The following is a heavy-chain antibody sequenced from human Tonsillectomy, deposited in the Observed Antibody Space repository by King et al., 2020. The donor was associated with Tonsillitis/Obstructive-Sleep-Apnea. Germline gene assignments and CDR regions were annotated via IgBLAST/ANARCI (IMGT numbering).Heavy chain of an antibody. CDR3: ARHSTMTTWGFYYYMDV. V-gene: IGHV3-11*05. J-gene: IGHJ6*03. D-gene: IGHD4-17*01. CDR2: ISTSGSFT. Sequence: QVQLVESGGGLVKPGGSLRLSFAASGFTFSDYYMSWIRQAPGKGLEWVSYISTSGSFTNYAESVKDPFTISRDNARRSFYLQMDSLRAEDTAVYYCARHSTMTTWGFYYYMDVWGEGTTVTVSS. CDR1: GFTFSDYY.